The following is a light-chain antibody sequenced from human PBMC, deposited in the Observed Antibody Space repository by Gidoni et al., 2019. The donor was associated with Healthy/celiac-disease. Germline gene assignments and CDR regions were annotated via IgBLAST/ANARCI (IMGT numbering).Light chain of an antibody. CDR1: QSLRHSTGYNY. Sequence: DIVMTQSPLSLPVTPGETASISCRSSQSLRHSTGYNYLDWYLQKPGQSPQLLIYLGSNRASGVPDRFSGSGSGTDFTLKISRVEAEDVGVYYCMQALHSPYTFXPXTKLEIK. CDR3: MQALHSPYT. J-gene: IGKJ2*01. V-gene: IGKV2-28*01. CDR2: LGS.